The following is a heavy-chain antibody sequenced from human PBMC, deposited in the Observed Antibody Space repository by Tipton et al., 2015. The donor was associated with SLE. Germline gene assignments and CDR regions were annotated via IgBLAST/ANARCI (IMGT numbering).Heavy chain of an antibody. CDR2: ISYDGSNK. D-gene: IGHD5-18*01. CDR3: AKAQGYSYGSPFDS. Sequence: SLRLSCAASGFTFSSNAMHWVRQTPGKGLEWVAVISYDGSNKYYADSVKGRFTISRDNSKNTLYLQMNSLRAEDTAVYYCAKAQGYSYGSPFDSWGQGTLVTVSS. J-gene: IGHJ4*02. CDR1: GFTFSSNA. V-gene: IGHV3-30*04.